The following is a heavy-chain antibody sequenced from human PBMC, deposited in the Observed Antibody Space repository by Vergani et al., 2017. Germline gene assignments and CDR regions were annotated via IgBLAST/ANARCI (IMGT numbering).Heavy chain of an antibody. D-gene: IGHD3-16*01. CDR2: VYHSGST. V-gene: IGHV4-38-2*01. J-gene: IGHJ4*02. Sequence: QVQLQESGPGLVKPSETLSLTCAVSDYSISSGSYWGWVRQPPGKGLDWIGSVYHSGSTPYNPSLKSRVTISIDTSKNQFSLKLTSVTAADTAVYYCASLLTGGIDYWGQGILVTVFS. CDR3: ASLLTGGIDY. CDR1: DYSISSGSY.